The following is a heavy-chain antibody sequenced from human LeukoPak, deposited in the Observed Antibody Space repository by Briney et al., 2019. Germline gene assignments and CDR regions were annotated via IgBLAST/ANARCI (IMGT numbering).Heavy chain of an antibody. J-gene: IGHJ4*02. Sequence: PGGSLRLSCAASGFTFSSYGMNWVRQAPGKGLEWVSSISRSSSYIYYADSVKGRFTISRDNSKNTLYLQMNSLRAEDTAVYYCAKLWGPYSKVGFDYWGQGTLVTVSS. CDR3: AKLWGPYSKVGFDY. CDR1: GFTFSSYG. CDR2: ISRSSSYI. D-gene: IGHD6-13*01. V-gene: IGHV3-21*04.